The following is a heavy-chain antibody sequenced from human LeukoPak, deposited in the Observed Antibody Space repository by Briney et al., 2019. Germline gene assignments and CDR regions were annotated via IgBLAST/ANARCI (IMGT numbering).Heavy chain of an antibody. CDR1: GGTFSSYA. Sequence: SVKVSCKASGGTFSSYAISWVRQAPGQGLEWMGRIIPVLRTPNYAQKFQGRVTITADKSTSTAYMELSSLRSEDTAVYYCARDLHLGSSSWFGYWGQGTPVTVFS. CDR2: IIPVLRTP. CDR3: ARDLHLGSSSWFGY. V-gene: IGHV1-69*04. J-gene: IGHJ4*02. D-gene: IGHD6-13*01.